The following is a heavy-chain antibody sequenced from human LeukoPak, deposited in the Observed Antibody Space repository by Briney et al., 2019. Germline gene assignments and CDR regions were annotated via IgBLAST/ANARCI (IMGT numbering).Heavy chain of an antibody. D-gene: IGHD3-10*01. CDR2: IYTSGST. CDR3: ARGGYYYGSGSHGLPDY. CDR1: GDSISSYY. Sequence: PSETLSLTCTVSGDSISSYYWSWIRQPAGKGLEWIGRIYTSGSTNYNPSLKSRVTMSVDTSKNQFSLKLSSVTAADTAVYYCARGGYYYGSGSHGLPDYWGQGTLVTVSS. V-gene: IGHV4-4*07. J-gene: IGHJ4*02.